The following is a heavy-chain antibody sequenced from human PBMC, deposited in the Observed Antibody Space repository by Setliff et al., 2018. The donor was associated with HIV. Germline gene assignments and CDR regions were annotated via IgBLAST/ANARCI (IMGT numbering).Heavy chain of an antibody. J-gene: IGHJ5*02. V-gene: IGHV4-61*09. CDR2: IHTTGST. Sequence: SETLSLTCSVSGDSISSGSYYWSWIRLPAGKGLEWIGQIHTTGSTNYNPSLKSRLTISIDTSKNQFSLNLDSVTTTDTAVYYCARRTFGSGRIDPWGQGALVTVSS. CDR3: ARRTFGSGRIDP. CDR1: GDSISSGSYY. D-gene: IGHD3-16*01.